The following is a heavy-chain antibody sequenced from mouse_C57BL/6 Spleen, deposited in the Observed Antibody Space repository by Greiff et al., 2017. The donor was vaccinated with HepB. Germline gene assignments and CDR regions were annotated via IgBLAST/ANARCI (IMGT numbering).Heavy chain of an antibody. J-gene: IGHJ1*03. Sequence: QVQLQQPGAELVMPGASVKLSCKASGYTFTSYWMHWVKQRPGQGLEWIGEIDPSDSYTNYNQKFKGKSTLTVDKSSSTAYMQLSSLTSEDSAVYYCAITTVVGERYFDVWGTGTTVTVSS. D-gene: IGHD1-1*01. CDR1: GYTFTSYW. CDR2: IDPSDSYT. CDR3: AITTVVGERYFDV. V-gene: IGHV1-69*01.